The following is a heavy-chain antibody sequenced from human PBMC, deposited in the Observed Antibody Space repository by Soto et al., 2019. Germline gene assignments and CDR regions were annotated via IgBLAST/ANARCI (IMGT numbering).Heavy chain of an antibody. CDR2: IYYSGST. CDR3: ARPLTPGIAAAGFDP. D-gene: IGHD6-13*01. V-gene: IGHV4-39*01. CDR1: GGSISSSSYY. Sequence: SETLSLTCTVSGGSISSSSYYWGWIRQPPGKGLEWIGSIYYSGSTYYNPSLKSRVTISVDTSKNQFSLKLSSVTAADTAVYYCARPLTPGIAAAGFDPWGQGTLVTVSS. J-gene: IGHJ5*02.